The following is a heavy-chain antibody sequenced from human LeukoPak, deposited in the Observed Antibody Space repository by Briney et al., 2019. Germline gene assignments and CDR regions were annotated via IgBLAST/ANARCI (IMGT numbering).Heavy chain of an antibody. Sequence: GASVKVSCKASGYTFTSYGISWVRQAPGQGLEWMGLISTYSGNTNYAQKLQGRVTMTTDTSTSTAYMELRSLRSDDTAVYYCARDPLYSSSWYVVPDYWGQGTLVTVSS. CDR3: ARDPLYSSSWYVVPDY. V-gene: IGHV1-18*01. CDR2: ISTYSGNT. J-gene: IGHJ4*02. D-gene: IGHD6-13*01. CDR1: GYTFTSYG.